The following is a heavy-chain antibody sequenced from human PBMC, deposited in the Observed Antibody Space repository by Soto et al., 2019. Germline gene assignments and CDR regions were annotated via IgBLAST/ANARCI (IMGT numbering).Heavy chain of an antibody. CDR1: GDTFTSHD. J-gene: IGHJ4*02. CDR2: MNPNSGHT. CDR3: ASDMSTN. D-gene: IGHD2-2*01. Sequence: ASVKASCKSSGDTFTSHDINWMRQTTGQGLEWMGWMNPNSGHTNYAQKFQGRVTMTRDTSISTAYMELTNLRSEDTAIYYCASDMSTNWGQGTLVTVSS. V-gene: IGHV1-8*01.